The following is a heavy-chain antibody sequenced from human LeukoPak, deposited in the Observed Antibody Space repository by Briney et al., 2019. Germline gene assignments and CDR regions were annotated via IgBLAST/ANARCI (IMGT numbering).Heavy chain of an antibody. Sequence: PGGSLRLSCAASGFTFNNDGMNWVRQAPGKGLEWVSGISTSGRTYYADSVKGRFTIPRDDSKNTLYLQMNSLRAEDTAVYYCAKDGLWGQGTQVTVSS. CDR2: ISTSGRT. J-gene: IGHJ4*02. D-gene: IGHD2-21*01. CDR1: GFTFNNDG. V-gene: IGHV3-23*01. CDR3: AKDGL.